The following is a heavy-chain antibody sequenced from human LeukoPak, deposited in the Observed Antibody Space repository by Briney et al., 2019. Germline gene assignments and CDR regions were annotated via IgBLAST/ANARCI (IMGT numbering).Heavy chain of an antibody. D-gene: IGHD3-16*01. J-gene: IGHJ4*02. CDR1: GYTFTSYG. Sequence: GASVKVSCKASGYTFTSYGISWVRQAPGQGLEWMGWISAYNGNTNYAQKLQGRVTMTTDTSTSTAYMELRSLRSEDTAVYYCASKPLGDYVWGSYDYWGQGTLVTVSS. V-gene: IGHV1-18*01. CDR3: ASKPLGDYVWGSYDY. CDR2: ISAYNGNT.